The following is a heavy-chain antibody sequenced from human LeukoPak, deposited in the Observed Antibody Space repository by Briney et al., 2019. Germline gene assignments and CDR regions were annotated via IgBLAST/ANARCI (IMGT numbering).Heavy chain of an antibody. Sequence: GGSLRLSCAASGFTVSSNYMSWVRQAPGKGLEWVSVIYSGGSTYYADSVKGRFTISRDNSKNTLYLQMNSLRAEDTAVYYCARDPDANPGGYNAFDIWGQGTMVTVSS. CDR2: IYSGGST. D-gene: IGHD3-10*01. J-gene: IGHJ3*02. V-gene: IGHV3-66*01. CDR1: GFTVSSNY. CDR3: ARDPDANPGGYNAFDI.